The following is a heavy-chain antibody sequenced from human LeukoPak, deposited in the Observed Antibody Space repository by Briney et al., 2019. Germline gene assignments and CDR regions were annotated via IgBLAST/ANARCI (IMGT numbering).Heavy chain of an antibody. V-gene: IGHV4-59*01. D-gene: IGHD6-13*01. J-gene: IGHJ4*02. CDR1: GGSFSGYY. CDR2: IYYSGST. CDR3: ARAKAAAGSDY. Sequence: ASETLSLTCAVYGGSFSGYYWSWIRQPPGKGLEWIGYIYYSGSTNYNPSLKSRVTISVDTSKNQFSLKLSSVTAADTAVYYCARAKAAAGSDYWGQGTLVTVSS.